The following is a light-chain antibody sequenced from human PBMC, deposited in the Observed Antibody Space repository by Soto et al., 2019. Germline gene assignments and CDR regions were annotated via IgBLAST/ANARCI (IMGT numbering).Light chain of an antibody. CDR1: QSVSSNY. CDR2: GES. Sequence: EIVLTKSPGTLSLSTRERATLSCRARQSVSSNYLAWYQQKRGQAGTLLIYGESSRATGSPTRFNGSGSGTDFTLTISRLEPEDFAVYYCQQYTTSPRTFGQGTQVEI. J-gene: IGKJ1*01. V-gene: IGKV3-20*01. CDR3: QQYTTSPRT.